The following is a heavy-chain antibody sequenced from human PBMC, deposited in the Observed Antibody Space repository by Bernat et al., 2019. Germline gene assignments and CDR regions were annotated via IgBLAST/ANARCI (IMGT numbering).Heavy chain of an antibody. CDR1: GFTLSSYE. Sequence: EVQLVESGGGLAQPGGSLRLSCAASGFTLSSYEMKWVRQAPGKGLEWVSFISSSGSTTDYADSVKGRFTISRDYAENSLYLQMNSLRAEDTAIYYCARDSLGGGDCWDVWGQGTTVTVSS. D-gene: IGHD2-21*02. J-gene: IGHJ6*02. CDR3: ARDSLGGGDCWDV. CDR2: ISSSGSTT. V-gene: IGHV3-48*03.